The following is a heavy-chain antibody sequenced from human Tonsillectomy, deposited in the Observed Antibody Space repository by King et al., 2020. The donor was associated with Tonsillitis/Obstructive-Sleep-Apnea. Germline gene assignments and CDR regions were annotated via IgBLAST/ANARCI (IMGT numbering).Heavy chain of an antibody. Sequence: VQLQESGPGLVKPSQTLSLTCTVSGGSISSGGYYWSWIRQHPGKGLEWIGYIYYSGSTYYNPSLKSRVTISVDTSKNQFSLKLSSVTAADTAVYYCARGRVGTAMRAYYVDYWGQGTLVTVSA. D-gene: IGHD2-21*02. CDR3: ARGRVGTAMRAYYVDY. J-gene: IGHJ4*02. CDR1: GGSISSGGYY. CDR2: IYYSGST. V-gene: IGHV4-31*03.